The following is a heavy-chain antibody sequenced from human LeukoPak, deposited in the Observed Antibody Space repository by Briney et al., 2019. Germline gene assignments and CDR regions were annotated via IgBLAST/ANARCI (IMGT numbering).Heavy chain of an antibody. D-gene: IGHD2-2*01. CDR1: GYTFTGYY. V-gene: IGHV1-2*02. CDR3: ARDLRVMLAAIPSIGSY. J-gene: IGHJ4*02. Sequence: GASVKVSCKASGYTFTGYYMHWVRQAPGQGLEWMGWINPNSGGTNYAQKFQGRVTMTRDTSISTAYMELSRLRSDDTAVYYCARDLRVMLAAIPSIGSYWGQGTLVTVSS. CDR2: INPNSGGT.